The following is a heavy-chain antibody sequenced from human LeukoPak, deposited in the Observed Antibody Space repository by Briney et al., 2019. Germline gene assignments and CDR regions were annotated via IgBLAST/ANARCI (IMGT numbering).Heavy chain of an antibody. D-gene: IGHD6-19*01. CDR3: AKDRRGAMAVDFFDY. CDR1: GFTFSSYA. V-gene: IGHV3-23*01. Sequence: GGSLRLSCAASGFTFSSYAMSWVRQAPGKGLEWVSAVSPSGDGTYYADSVKGRFTISRDNSKNTLYLHMNSLRAEDTAVYYCAKDRRGAMAVDFFDYWGQGTLVTVSS. J-gene: IGHJ4*02. CDR2: VSPSGDGT.